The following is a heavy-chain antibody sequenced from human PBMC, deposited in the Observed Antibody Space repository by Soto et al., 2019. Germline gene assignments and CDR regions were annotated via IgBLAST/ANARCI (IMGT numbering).Heavy chain of an antibody. CDR2: ISYDASKD. CDR1: GFTFSSYG. Sequence: QVQLVESGGGVVQPGRSLRLSCAASGFTFSSYGMHWVRRAPGKGLEWVALISYDASKDYYADSVKGRFTISGDNSQNTLFLQMNSLRAEDAAVYYCAKDLYSIAVAGAPVDSWGQGTLVIVSS. V-gene: IGHV3-30*18. J-gene: IGHJ4*02. CDR3: AKDLYSIAVAGAPVDS. D-gene: IGHD6-19*01.